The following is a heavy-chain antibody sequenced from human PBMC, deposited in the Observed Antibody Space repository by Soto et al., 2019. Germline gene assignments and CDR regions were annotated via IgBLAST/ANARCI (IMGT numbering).Heavy chain of an antibody. J-gene: IGHJ5*02. V-gene: IGHV1-18*01. CDR2: ISAYNGNT. D-gene: IGHD3-3*01. CDR1: GFTFTSYA. Sequence: ASVKVSCKASGFTFTSYAITWVRQAPGQGLEWMGWISAYNGNTKYAQNLQGRVTMTTDTSTSTAYMELGSLTSDDTAVYYCARDWRGAEGFDPWGQGTLVTVSS. CDR3: ARDWRGAEGFDP.